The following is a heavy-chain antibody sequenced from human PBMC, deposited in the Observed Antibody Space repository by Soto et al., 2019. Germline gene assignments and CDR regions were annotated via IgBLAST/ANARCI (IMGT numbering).Heavy chain of an antibody. CDR1: GGSLSDYF. V-gene: IGHV4-34*01. J-gene: IGHJ6*03. Sequence: QVQLQQWGAGLLKPSETLSLTCVVSGGSLSDYFWSWIRQPPGMALEWIGEINHLGSINYNPSLKSRVTMSVDTSKNQFALTLNSVTAADTATYYCARGGISHWAYFYYMDVWDRGTTVTFSS. CDR3: ARGGISHWAYFYYMDV. D-gene: IGHD2-21*01. CDR2: INHLGSI.